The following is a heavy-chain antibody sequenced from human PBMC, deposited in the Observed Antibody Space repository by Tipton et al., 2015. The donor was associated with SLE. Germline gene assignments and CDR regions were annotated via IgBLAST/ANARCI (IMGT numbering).Heavy chain of an antibody. Sequence: TLSLTCAVYGGSFSGYYWSWIRQPPGKGLEWIGEINHSGSTNYNPSLKSRVTISVDTSKNQFSLKLRSVTAADTAVYYCASSGYHEYLQYWGQGTLVTVSS. V-gene: IGHV4-34*01. J-gene: IGHJ1*01. CDR2: INHSGST. D-gene: IGHD3-22*01. CDR3: ASSGYHEYLQY. CDR1: GGSFSGYY.